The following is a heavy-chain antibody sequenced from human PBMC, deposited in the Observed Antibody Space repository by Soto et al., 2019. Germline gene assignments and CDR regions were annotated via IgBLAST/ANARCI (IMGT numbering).Heavy chain of an antibody. CDR2: IYHSGSS. CDR3: ARELIEVTSEDY. Sequence: SETLSLTCAVSGGSISSSSWWSWVRQPQGKVLEWIGEIYHSGSSNYNPSLKSRVTISVDKSKHQFSLKLTSVTAADTAVYYCARELIEVTSEDYWGQGTLVTGS. D-gene: IGHD3-22*01. CDR1: GGSISSSSW. J-gene: IGHJ4*02. V-gene: IGHV4-4*02.